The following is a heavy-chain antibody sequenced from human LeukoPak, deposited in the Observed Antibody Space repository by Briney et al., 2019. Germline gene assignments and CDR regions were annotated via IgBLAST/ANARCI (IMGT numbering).Heavy chain of an antibody. J-gene: IGHJ3*02. CDR2: IIPIFGTA. D-gene: IGHD3-16*01. CDR1: GGTFSSYA. Sequence: SVKVSCKASGGTFSSYAISWVRQAPGQGLEWMGGIIPIFGTANYAQKFQGRVTITADESTSTAYMELSSLRSEDTAVYYCARDYLGDTGGAFDIWGQGTLVAVSS. V-gene: IGHV1-69*01. CDR3: ARDYLGDTGGAFDI.